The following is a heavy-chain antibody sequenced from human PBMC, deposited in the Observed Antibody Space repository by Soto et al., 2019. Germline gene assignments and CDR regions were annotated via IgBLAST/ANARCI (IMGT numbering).Heavy chain of an antibody. J-gene: IGHJ6*02. Sequence: GASVKVSCKASGYTFTSYGISWVRQAPGQGLEWMGWISAYNGNTNYAQKLQGRVTMTTDTFTSTAYMELRSLRSDDTAVYYCAREVKKRSGYYYYNYYYYGMDVWGQGTTVT. CDR3: AREVKKRSGYYYYNYYYYGMDV. CDR2: ISAYNGNT. D-gene: IGHD3-22*01. V-gene: IGHV1-18*04. CDR1: GYTFTSYG.